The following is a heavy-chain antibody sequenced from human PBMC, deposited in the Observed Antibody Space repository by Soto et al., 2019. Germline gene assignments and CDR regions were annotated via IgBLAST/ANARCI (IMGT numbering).Heavy chain of an antibody. D-gene: IGHD1-7*01. CDR3: ARFSWNYVQYYYGLDV. CDR1: GGSIRSSNW. V-gene: IGHV4-4*01. Sequence: QVQLQESGPGLVKPSGTLSLTCAVSGGSIRSSNWWSWVRQPPGKGLEWIGEIYHSGSTNYNPSLKSRVTISVGKSKNQFSLKLSSVTAADTAVYCCARFSWNYVQYYYGLDVWGQGTTVTVSS. J-gene: IGHJ6*02. CDR2: IYHSGST.